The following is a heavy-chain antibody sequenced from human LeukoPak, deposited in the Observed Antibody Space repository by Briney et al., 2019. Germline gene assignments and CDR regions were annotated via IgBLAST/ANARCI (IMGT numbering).Heavy chain of an antibody. CDR2: INWNGGST. Sequence: GGSLRLPCAASGFTFDDYGMSWVRQAPGKGLEWVSGINWNGGSTGYADSVKGRFTISRDNAKNSLYLQMNSLRAEDTALYYCARGPYSYGFGNFDYWGQGTLVTVSS. CDR3: ARGPYSYGFGNFDY. CDR1: GFTFDDYG. V-gene: IGHV3-20*04. D-gene: IGHD5-18*01. J-gene: IGHJ4*02.